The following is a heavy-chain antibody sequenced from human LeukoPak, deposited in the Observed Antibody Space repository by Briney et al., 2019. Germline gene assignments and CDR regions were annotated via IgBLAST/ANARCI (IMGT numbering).Heavy chain of an antibody. CDR1: GFTFSSYA. D-gene: IGHD5-18*01. Sequence: PGGSLRLSCAGSGFTFSSYAMSWVRQAPGKGLEWVSAISGSGGDRYYADSVKGRFTISRDNSKNTVYLQMNSLRADDTALYYCARHLSGVSGYTYGRGIDYWGQGTLVTVSS. J-gene: IGHJ4*02. CDR2: ISGSGGDR. CDR3: ARHLSGVSGYTYGRGIDY. V-gene: IGHV3-23*01.